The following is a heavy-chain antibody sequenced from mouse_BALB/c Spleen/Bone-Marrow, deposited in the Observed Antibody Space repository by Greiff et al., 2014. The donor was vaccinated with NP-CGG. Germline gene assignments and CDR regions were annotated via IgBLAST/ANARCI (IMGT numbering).Heavy chain of an antibody. Sequence: QVQLQQPGAELAKPGASVKMSCKASGYTFTSYWMHWVKQRPGQGLEWIGYINPSTGYTDYNQKFKDKATLTADKSSSTAYMQRSSLTSEDSAVYYCARRLNWDWFAYWGQGILVTVSA. D-gene: IGHD4-1*01. J-gene: IGHJ3*01. V-gene: IGHV1-7*01. CDR3: ARRLNWDWFAY. CDR2: INPSTGYT. CDR1: GYTFTSYW.